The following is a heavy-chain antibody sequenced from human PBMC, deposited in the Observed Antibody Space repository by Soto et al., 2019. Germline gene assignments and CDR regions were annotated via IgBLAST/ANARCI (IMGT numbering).Heavy chain of an antibody. J-gene: IGHJ5*02. CDR1: GFTFSSYS. V-gene: IGHV3-21*01. D-gene: IGHD2-2*01. CDR2: ISSSSSYI. Sequence: GGSLRLSCAASGFTFSSYSMNWVRQAPGKGLEWVSSISSSSSYIYYADSVKGRFTISRDNAKNSLYLQMNSLRAEDTAVYYCARDRLGTYCSSTSCYEDHPSWFDPWGQGTLVTVSS. CDR3: ARDRLGTYCSSTSCYEDHPSWFDP.